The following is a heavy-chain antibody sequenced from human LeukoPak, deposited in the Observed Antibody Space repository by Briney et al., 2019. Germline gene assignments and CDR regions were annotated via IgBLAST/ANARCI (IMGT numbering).Heavy chain of an antibody. J-gene: IGHJ4*02. Sequence: SETLSLTCTVSGGSISSGGYYWSWIRQPPGKGLEWIGYIYHSGSTYYNPSLKSRVTISVDRSKNQFSLKLSSVTAADTAVYYCARGPSRDGYKDYWGQGTLVTVSS. V-gene: IGHV4-30-2*01. CDR2: IYHSGST. D-gene: IGHD5-24*01. CDR3: ARGPSRDGYKDY. CDR1: GGSISSGGYY.